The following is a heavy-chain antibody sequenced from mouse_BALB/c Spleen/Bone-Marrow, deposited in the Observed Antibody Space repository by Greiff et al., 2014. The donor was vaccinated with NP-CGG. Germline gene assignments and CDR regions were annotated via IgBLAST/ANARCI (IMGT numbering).Heavy chain of an antibody. CDR1: GYTFSSYV. Sequence: VQLQQSGPELGKPGASVKMSCKASGYTFSSYVIHWVKQKPGQGLEWIGYINPYNDGTKYNEKFKGKATLTSDKSSSTAYIDLSNLTSEDSAVYYCAREADGYYVGAMDYWGQGTSVTVSS. CDR3: AREADGYYVGAMDY. J-gene: IGHJ4*01. V-gene: IGHV1-14*01. D-gene: IGHD2-3*01. CDR2: INPYNDGT.